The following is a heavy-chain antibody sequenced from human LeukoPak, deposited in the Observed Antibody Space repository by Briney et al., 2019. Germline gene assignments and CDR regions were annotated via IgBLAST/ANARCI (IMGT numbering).Heavy chain of an antibody. V-gene: IGHV3-21*01. CDR2: ISSSSSYI. CDR1: GFTFSSYS. CDR3: ARCPKGYCSSTSCYYYYGMDV. D-gene: IGHD2-2*01. Sequence: GGSLRLSCAASGFTFSSYSMNWVRQAPGKGLEWVSSISSSSSYIYYADSVKGRFTISRDNAKNSLYLQMNSLRAEDTAVYYCARCPKGYCSSTSCYYYYGMDVWGQGTTVTVSS. J-gene: IGHJ6*02.